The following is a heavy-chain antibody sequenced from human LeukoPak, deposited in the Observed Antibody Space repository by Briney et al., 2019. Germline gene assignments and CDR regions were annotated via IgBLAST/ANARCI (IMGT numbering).Heavy chain of an antibody. CDR2: IYHSGST. J-gene: IGHJ2*01. CDR1: GGSISSGGFY. V-gene: IGHV4-30-2*01. CDR3: ARARGSGPFDL. Sequence: PSETLPLTCAVSGGSISSGGFYWSWIRQPPGKGLEWIVYIYHSGSTYYNPSLKSRVTISGDRSKNQFSLKLSSVTAADTAVYYCARARGSGPFDLWGRGTLVTVSS. D-gene: IGHD3-10*01.